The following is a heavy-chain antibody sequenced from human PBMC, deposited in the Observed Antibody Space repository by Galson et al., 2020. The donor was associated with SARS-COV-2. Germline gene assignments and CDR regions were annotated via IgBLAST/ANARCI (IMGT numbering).Heavy chain of an antibody. CDR3: ARDHKYYDILTGYYPHLGHYYYYGMDV. D-gene: IGHD3-9*01. CDR1: GFTFSSYA. V-gene: IGHV3-30-3*01. CDR2: ISYDGSNK. Sequence: GESLKISCAASGFTFSSYAMHWVRQAPGKGLEWVAVISYDGSNKYYADSVKGRFTISRDNSKNTLYLQMNSLRAEDTAVYYCARDHKYYDILTGYYPHLGHYYYYGMDVWGQGTTVTVSS. J-gene: IGHJ6*02.